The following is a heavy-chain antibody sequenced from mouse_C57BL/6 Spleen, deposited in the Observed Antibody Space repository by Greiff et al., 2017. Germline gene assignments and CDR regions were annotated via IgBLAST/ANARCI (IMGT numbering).Heavy chain of an antibody. V-gene: IGHV6-3*01. CDR2: IRLKSDNYAT. CDR3: TTIEGY. CDR1: GFTFSNYW. J-gene: IGHJ2*01. Sequence: EVKLMESGGGLVQPGGSMKLSCVASGFTFSNYWMNWVRQSPEKGLEWVAQIRLKSDNYATPSAEPVKGRFTISRDDSKSIVYLQMNNLRAEDTGIYYCTTIEGYWGQGTTLTVSS. D-gene: IGHD1-1*02.